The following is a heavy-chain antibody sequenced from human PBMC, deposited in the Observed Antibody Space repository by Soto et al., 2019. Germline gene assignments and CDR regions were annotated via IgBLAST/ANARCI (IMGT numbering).Heavy chain of an antibody. CDR1: GFTFSSYA. D-gene: IGHD2-2*01. CDR2: ISAGGGST. J-gene: IGHJ4*02. Sequence: PGGSLRLSCAASGFTFSSYAMSWVRQAPGKGLFWVSAISAGGGSTYYADSVKGRFTISRDNSKNTLYLQMNSLRAEDTAVYYCAKPNLYCSSTSCYDYWGQGTLVTVSS. CDR3: AKPNLYCSSTSCYDY. V-gene: IGHV3-23*01.